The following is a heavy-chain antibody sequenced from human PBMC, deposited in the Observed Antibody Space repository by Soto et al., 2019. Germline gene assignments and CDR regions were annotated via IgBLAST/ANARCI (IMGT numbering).Heavy chain of an antibody. CDR3: ARLMVRGVSGSTPFDY. Sequence: QVQLQESGPGLVKPSETLSLTCTVSGGSISSYYWSWIRQPPGKGLEWIGYIYYSGSTNYNPSLKSRVTISVDTSKNQFSLELSSVTAADTAVYYCARLMVRGVSGSTPFDYWGQGTLVTVSS. D-gene: IGHD3-10*01. J-gene: IGHJ4*02. V-gene: IGHV4-59*01. CDR1: GGSISSYY. CDR2: IYYSGST.